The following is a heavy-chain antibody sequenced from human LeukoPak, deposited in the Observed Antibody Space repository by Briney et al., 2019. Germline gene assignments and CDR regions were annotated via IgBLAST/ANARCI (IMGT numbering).Heavy chain of an antibody. CDR3: ARELWFGEAGYFDY. V-gene: IGHV3-48*04. D-gene: IGHD3-10*01. Sequence: PGGSLRLSCAASGFTFSSYSMNWVRQAPGKGLEWVSYISSSSSTIYYADCVKGRFTISRDNAKNSLYLQMNSLRAEDTAVYYCARELWFGEAGYFDYWGQGTLVTVSS. CDR1: GFTFSSYS. J-gene: IGHJ4*02. CDR2: ISSSSSTI.